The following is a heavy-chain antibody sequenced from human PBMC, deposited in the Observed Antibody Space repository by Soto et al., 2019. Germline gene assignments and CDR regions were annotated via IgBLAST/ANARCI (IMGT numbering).Heavy chain of an antibody. V-gene: IGHV3-73*01. D-gene: IGHD4-4*01. Sequence: PGGSLRLSCAASGFTFSDSGMHWVRQTSGKGLEWVGRIRSKANNYATAYAASVKGRFTISRDDSKNTAYLQMNSLKTEDTAVYYCTRHWISDDYSNYFDYWGQGTLVTVSS. J-gene: IGHJ4*02. CDR3: TRHWISDDYSNYFDY. CDR1: GFTFSDSG. CDR2: IRSKANNYAT.